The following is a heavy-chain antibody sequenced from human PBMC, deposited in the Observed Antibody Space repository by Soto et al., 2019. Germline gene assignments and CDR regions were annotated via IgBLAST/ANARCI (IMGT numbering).Heavy chain of an antibody. CDR2: IRSKANSYAT. Sequence: GGSLRLSCAASGFTFSGSAMHWVRQASGKGLEWVGRIRSKANSYATAYAASVKGRFTISRDDSKNTAYLQMNSLKTEDTAVYYCTRRDYGDKPGGLGGDYWGQGTLVTVSS. V-gene: IGHV3-73*01. CDR3: TRRDYGDKPGGLGGDY. CDR1: GFTFSGSA. J-gene: IGHJ4*02. D-gene: IGHD4-17*01.